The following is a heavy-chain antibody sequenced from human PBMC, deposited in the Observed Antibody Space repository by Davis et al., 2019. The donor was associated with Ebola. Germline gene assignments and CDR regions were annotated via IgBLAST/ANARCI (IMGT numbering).Heavy chain of an antibody. V-gene: IGHV3-48*01. Sequence: GGSLRLSCAASGFVFRNYVMSWVRQAPGKGLEWLSYISSGGVTTYYADSVKGRFTISRDNSKNTLYLQMNSLRAEDTAVYYCARWTGMDYWGQGTLVTVSS. CDR1: GFVFRNYV. J-gene: IGHJ4*02. D-gene: IGHD3/OR15-3a*01. CDR2: ISSGGVTT. CDR3: ARWTGMDY.